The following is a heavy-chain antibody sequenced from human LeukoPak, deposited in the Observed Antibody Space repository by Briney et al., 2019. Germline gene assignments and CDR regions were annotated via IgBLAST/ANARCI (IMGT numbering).Heavy chain of an antibody. V-gene: IGHV4-59*01. CDR1: GGSISSYY. D-gene: IGHD2-15*01. J-gene: IGHJ6*02. Sequence: SETLSLTCTVSGGSISSYYCSWIRQPPGKGLEWIGYIYYSGSTNYNPSLKSRVTISVDTSQNQFSMKLSSVTAADTAVYYCARSPPACSGGSCYVPYYYGMDVWGQGTTVTVSS. CDR3: ARSPPACSGGSCYVPYYYGMDV. CDR2: IYYSGST.